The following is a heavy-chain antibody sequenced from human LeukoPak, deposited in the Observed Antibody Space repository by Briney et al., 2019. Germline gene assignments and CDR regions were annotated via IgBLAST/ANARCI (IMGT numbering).Heavy chain of an antibody. J-gene: IGHJ4*02. CDR1: GFTFSSYA. CDR2: ISYDGSNK. V-gene: IGHV3-30-3*01. Sequence: RSLRLSCAASGFTFSSYAMHWVRQAPGKGLEWVAVISYDGSNKYYADSVKGRFTISRDNSKNTLYLQMNSLRAEDTAVYYCASPLTSNYYDSNGYYGSTFDYWGQGTLVTVSS. CDR3: ASPLTSNYYDSNGYYGSTFDY. D-gene: IGHD3-22*01.